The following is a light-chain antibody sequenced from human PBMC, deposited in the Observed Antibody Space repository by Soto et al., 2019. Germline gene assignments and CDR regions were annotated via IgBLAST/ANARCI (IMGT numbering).Light chain of an antibody. CDR3: SSWDDSLNGHVV. V-gene: IGLV1-36*01. Sequence: QSVLTQPPSVSEAPRQRVTISCSGSSSNIGNNAVNWYQQLPGKAPKLLIYYNDLLPSGVSDRFSGSKSGTSASLVISGLQSVDEADYYCSSWDDSLNGHVVFGGGTKVTVL. CDR2: YND. J-gene: IGLJ2*01. CDR1: SSNIGNNA.